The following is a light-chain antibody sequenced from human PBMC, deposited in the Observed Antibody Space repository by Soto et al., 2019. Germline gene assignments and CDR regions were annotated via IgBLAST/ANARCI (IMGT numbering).Light chain of an antibody. CDR3: QQANTFPS. CDR1: QGISSW. Sequence: DLQMTQSPSSVSASVGDTVTITCRASQGISSWLGWYRQRPGKAPNLLIFGASTLQNGVPSRFSGSGSGTEFTLTISSLQPEDSATYYCQQANTFPSFGGGTKVEI. V-gene: IGKV1-12*02. J-gene: IGKJ4*01. CDR2: GAS.